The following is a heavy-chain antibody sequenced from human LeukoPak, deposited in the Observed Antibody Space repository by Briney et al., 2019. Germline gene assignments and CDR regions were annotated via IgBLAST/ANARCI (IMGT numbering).Heavy chain of an antibody. CDR1: GGSFSGYY. J-gene: IGHJ1*01. CDR3: ARGLAAAGKYFQH. V-gene: IGHV4-34*01. Sequence: SETLSLTCAVYGGSFSGYYWSWIRQPPAKGLEWIGEINHSGSTNYNPSLKSRVTISVDTSKNQFSLKLSSVTAADTAVYYCARGLAAAGKYFQHWGQGTLVTVSS. CDR2: INHSGST. D-gene: IGHD6-13*01.